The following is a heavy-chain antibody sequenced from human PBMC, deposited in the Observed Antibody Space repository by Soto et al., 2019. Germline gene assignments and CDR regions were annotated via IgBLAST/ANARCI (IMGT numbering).Heavy chain of an antibody. Sequence: QVLLVESGGGVVQPGRSLRLTCAASGFIFMNYGMHWVRQAPGKGLEWVAVISYDGRNEYYADSAKGRFTISRDNSKNTLCLQMNSLRAEDTAVYHCAKALSMQVRGVPPPDYWGQGTLVTVSS. CDR1: GFIFMNYG. CDR2: ISYDGRNE. CDR3: AKALSMQVRGVPPPDY. V-gene: IGHV3-30*18. D-gene: IGHD3-10*01. J-gene: IGHJ4*02.